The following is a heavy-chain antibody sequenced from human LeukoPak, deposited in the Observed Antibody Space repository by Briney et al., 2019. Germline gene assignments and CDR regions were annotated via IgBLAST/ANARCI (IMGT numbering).Heavy chain of an antibody. V-gene: IGHV1-18*01. CDR3: ARDLAVAGTGVDY. Sequence: ASVKVSCKASGYTFTNYGISWVRQAPGQGLEWMGWISAYNGNTNYAQNLQGRITITTDTSTSTAYMELRSLRSDDTAVYYCARDLAVAGTGVDYWGQGTLVTVSS. CDR2: ISAYNGNT. D-gene: IGHD6-19*01. CDR1: GYTFTNYG. J-gene: IGHJ4*02.